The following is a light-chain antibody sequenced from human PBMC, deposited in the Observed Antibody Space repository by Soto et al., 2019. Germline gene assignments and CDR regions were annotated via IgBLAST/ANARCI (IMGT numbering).Light chain of an antibody. CDR1: QTVSSTH. J-gene: IGKJ3*01. Sequence: EIVLTQSPGTLSLSPGDRATLSCWASQTVSSTHLAWYQQKPGQAPRLLIHGASNRATGIPDRFSGSGSGTDFTLTISRLEPEDFAVYYCQKVGSSPRFTFGPGTKVESK. V-gene: IGKV3-20*01. CDR2: GAS. CDR3: QKVGSSPRFT.